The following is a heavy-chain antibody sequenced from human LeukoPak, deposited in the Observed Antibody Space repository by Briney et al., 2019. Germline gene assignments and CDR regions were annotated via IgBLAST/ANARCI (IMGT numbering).Heavy chain of an antibody. CDR3: AKERDIVVVPAAIHY. Sequence: PGGSLRLSCTASGFTISSCAMSWVRQAPGKGLEWVSAISGSGGSTYYADSVKGRFTISRDNSKNTLYLQMNSLRAEDTAVYYCAKERDIVVVPAAIHYWGQGTLVTVSS. CDR2: ISGSGGST. CDR1: GFTISSCA. J-gene: IGHJ4*02. V-gene: IGHV3-23*01. D-gene: IGHD2-2*01.